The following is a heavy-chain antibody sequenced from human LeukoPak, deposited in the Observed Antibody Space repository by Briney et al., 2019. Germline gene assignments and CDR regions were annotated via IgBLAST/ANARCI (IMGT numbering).Heavy chain of an antibody. CDR1: GGTFSSYA. CDR2: IIPIFGTA. V-gene: IGHV1-69*01. J-gene: IGHJ4*02. Sequence: SVKVSCKASGGTFSSYAISWVRQAPGQGLEWMGGIIPIFGTANYAQKFQGRVTITADESTSPAYMELSSLRSEDTAVYYCARSWIQLWLLLDYWGQGTLVTVSS. CDR3: ARSWIQLWLLLDY. D-gene: IGHD5-18*01.